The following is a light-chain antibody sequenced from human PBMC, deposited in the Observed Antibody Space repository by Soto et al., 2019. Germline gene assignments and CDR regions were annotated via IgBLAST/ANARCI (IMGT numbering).Light chain of an antibody. CDR1: SSDVGGYNY. Sequence: QSALTQPPSASGSPGQSVTISCTGTSSDVGGYNYVSWYQQHPGKAPKLIIYEVNKRPSGVSDRFSGSKSGNTACLTVSGLQADDEADYYCCSYAGSNNFVVFGGGTKLTVL. CDR2: EVN. V-gene: IGLV2-8*01. CDR3: CSYAGSNNFVV. J-gene: IGLJ2*01.